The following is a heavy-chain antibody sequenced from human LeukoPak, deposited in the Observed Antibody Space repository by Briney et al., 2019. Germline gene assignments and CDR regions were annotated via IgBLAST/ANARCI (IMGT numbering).Heavy chain of an antibody. D-gene: IGHD3-22*01. CDR1: GFTFSNYA. CDR2: ISGSGANT. J-gene: IGHJ4*02. Sequence: PGGSLRLSCAASGFTFSNYAMSWVRQAPGKGLEWVSAISGSGANTYYADSVKGRFTISRDNSKNTLYLHMNSLRAEDTAVYYCTRVYDSSGYYYYFDYWGQGTLVTVSS. CDR3: TRVYDSSGYYYYFDY. V-gene: IGHV3-23*01.